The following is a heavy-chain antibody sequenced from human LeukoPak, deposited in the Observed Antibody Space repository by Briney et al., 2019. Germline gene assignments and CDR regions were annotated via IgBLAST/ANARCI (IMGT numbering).Heavy chain of an antibody. Sequence: PSETLSLTCTVSGGSISSYYWSWIRQPPGKGLEWIGYIYHSGSTNYNPSLKSRVTISVDTSKNQFSLKLSSVTAADTAVYYCARGTERYYYDSSGYYYYFDYWGQGTLVTVSS. V-gene: IGHV4-59*12. CDR1: GGSISSYY. J-gene: IGHJ4*02. CDR2: IYHSGST. CDR3: ARGTERYYYDSSGYYYYFDY. D-gene: IGHD3-22*01.